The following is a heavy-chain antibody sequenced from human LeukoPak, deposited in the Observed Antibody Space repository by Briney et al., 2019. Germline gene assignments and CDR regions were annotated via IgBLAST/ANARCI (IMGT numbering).Heavy chain of an antibody. D-gene: IGHD3-16*01. V-gene: IGHV3-66*02. CDR1: GFTVSSNY. CDR3: ATSSIGDPDY. J-gene: IGHJ4*02. CDR2: IYSGGST. Sequence: GGSLRLSCAASGFTVSSNYTSWVRQAPGKGLEWVSVIYSGGSTYYADSVKGRFTISRDNSKNTLYLQMNSLRAEDTAVYYCATSSIGDPDYWGQGTLVTVSS.